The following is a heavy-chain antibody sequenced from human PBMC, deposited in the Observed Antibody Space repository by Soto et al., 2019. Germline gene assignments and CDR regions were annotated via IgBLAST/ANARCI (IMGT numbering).Heavy chain of an antibody. CDR3: ARDAWGIEALSY. CDR1: GGSVSAYY. D-gene: IGHD3-16*01. CDR2: MYSTGTT. Sequence: PSETLSLTCSVSGGSVSAYYWSWIRQPAGKGLEWIGRMYSTGTTNYNPSLMSRVTMSIDTSKNQFSLKLTSVTAADTGVYYCARDAWGIEALSYWGQGTLVTVSS. V-gene: IGHV4-4*07. J-gene: IGHJ4*02.